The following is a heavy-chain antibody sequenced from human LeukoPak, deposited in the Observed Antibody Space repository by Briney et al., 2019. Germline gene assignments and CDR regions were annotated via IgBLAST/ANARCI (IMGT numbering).Heavy chain of an antibody. V-gene: IGHV3-9*02. CDR3: AKDLWSGYFRYYFDY. D-gene: IGHD3-3*01. CDR1: GFTSDDYA. Sequence: PGGSLRLSCAASGFTSDDYAMHWVRQAPGKGLEWVSGISWNSGSIGYADSVKGRFTISRDNAKNSLYLQMNSLRAEDTALYHCAKDLWSGYFRYYFDYWGQGTLVTVSS. CDR2: ISWNSGSI. J-gene: IGHJ4*02.